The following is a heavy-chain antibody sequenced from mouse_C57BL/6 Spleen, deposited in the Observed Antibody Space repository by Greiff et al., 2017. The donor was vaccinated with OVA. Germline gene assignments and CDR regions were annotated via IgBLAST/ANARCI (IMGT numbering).Heavy chain of an antibody. CDR2: ISSGGSYT. CDR3: ARHNDGYSHWYFDV. J-gene: IGHJ1*03. D-gene: IGHD2-3*01. V-gene: IGHV5-6*02. CDR1: GFTFSSYG. Sequence: EVKLEESGGDLVKPGGSLKLSCAASGFTFSSYGMSWVRQTPDKRLEWVATISSGGSYTYYPDSVKGRFTISRDNAKNTLYLQMSSLKSEDTAMYYCARHNDGYSHWYFDVWGTGTTVTVSS.